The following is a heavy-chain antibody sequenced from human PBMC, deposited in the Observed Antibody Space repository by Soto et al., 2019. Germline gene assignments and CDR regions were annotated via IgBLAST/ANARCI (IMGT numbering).Heavy chain of an antibody. V-gene: IGHV5-51*01. D-gene: IGHD5-18*01. CDR2: IYPSDSDT. Sequence: PGESLKISCKGSGYSFTTYWIGWVRQMPGKGLEWMGIIYPSDSDTRYSPSFQGQVTISVDKSISTAYLQWSSLKASDTAMYYCARLLSGHNYGTQGLSLDYWGQGTLVTVSS. CDR3: ARLLSGHNYGTQGLSLDY. CDR1: GYSFTTYW. J-gene: IGHJ4*02.